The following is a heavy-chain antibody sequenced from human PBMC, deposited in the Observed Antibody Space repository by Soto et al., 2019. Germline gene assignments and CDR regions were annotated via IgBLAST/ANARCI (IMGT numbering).Heavy chain of an antibody. D-gene: IGHD1-26*01. CDR2: ISYDGSNK. V-gene: IGHV3-30-3*01. CDR1: GFTFSSYA. Sequence: QVQLVESGGGVVQPGRSLRLSCAASGFTFSSYAMHWVRQAPGQGLEWVAVISYDGSNKYYADSVKGRFTIARDNSKNTLYLQMNSLIAEDTAVYYCASGEVGATQPRDYWGQGTLVTVSS. CDR3: ASGEVGATQPRDY. J-gene: IGHJ4*02.